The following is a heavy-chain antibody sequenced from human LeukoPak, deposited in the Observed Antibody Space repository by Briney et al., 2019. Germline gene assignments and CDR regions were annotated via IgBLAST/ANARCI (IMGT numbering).Heavy chain of an antibody. V-gene: IGHV1-2*02. J-gene: IGHJ5*02. CDR3: ASFRVAGLGTHWP. Sequence: GASVKVSCKASGYTFTGYYMHWVRQAPGQGLEWMGWINPNSGGTNCAQKFQGGVTMTRDTSISTAYMELSRLRSDDTAVYYCASFRVAGLGTHWPWGQGTLVTVSS. CDR1: GYTFTGYY. D-gene: IGHD6-19*01. CDR2: INPNSGGT.